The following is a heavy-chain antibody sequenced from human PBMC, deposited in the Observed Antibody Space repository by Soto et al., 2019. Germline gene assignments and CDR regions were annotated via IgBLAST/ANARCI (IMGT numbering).Heavy chain of an antibody. CDR3: ARDLRCCGLGV. V-gene: IGHV4-59*01. CDR1: GASMRSYS. Sequence: SETLSLTCNVSGASMRSYSWTWMRLSPGKGLEWIGDIFYSGSSNLNPSLRSRLSISIDTSKNKFSLMLKSVTAADTAVYYCARDLRCCGLGVWGQGTTVTVSS. CDR2: IFYSGSS. D-gene: IGHD3-9*01. J-gene: IGHJ6*02.